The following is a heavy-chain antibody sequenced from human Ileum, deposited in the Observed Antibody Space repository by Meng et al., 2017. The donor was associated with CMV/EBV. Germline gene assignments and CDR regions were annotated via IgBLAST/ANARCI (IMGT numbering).Heavy chain of an antibody. Sequence: LLGFGGGLVKPGAALRLPCAASGFTFNSYWMHWVRPAPGKGLVWVSSIKSDGRSTTYADSVKGRFTISRDNAKNTLYLQMNSLRAEDTAVYYCARSFDYWGQGTLVTVSS. CDR3: ARSFDY. CDR1: GFTFNSYW. V-gene: IGHV3-74*02. CDR2: IKSDGRST. J-gene: IGHJ4*02.